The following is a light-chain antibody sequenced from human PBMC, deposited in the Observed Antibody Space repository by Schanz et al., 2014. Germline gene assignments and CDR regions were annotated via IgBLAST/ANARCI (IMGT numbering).Light chain of an antibody. J-gene: IGKJ1*01. CDR1: QSVSRY. V-gene: IGKV3-20*01. CDR3: QQYGNSPRT. Sequence: EIVLTQSPGTLSLSPGERATLSCRASQSVSRYLAWYQHKPGQAPTLLIYDASSRAAGIPDRFSGSGSGTDFTLTINRLEPEDFAVYYCQQYGNSPRTFGQGTKVEI. CDR2: DAS.